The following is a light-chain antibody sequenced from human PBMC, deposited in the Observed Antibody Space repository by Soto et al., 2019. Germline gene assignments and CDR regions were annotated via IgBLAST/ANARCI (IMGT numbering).Light chain of an antibody. Sequence: SVLTQPPSASGTPGQRVNISCSGSSSNIGSNYVYWYQQLPGTAPKLLIYRNNQRPSGVPDRFSGSKSGTSASLAISGLRSEDEADYYCAAWDDSLSGPVFGGGTQL. CDR2: RNN. CDR3: AAWDDSLSGPV. J-gene: IGLJ7*01. CDR1: SSNIGSNY. V-gene: IGLV1-47*01.